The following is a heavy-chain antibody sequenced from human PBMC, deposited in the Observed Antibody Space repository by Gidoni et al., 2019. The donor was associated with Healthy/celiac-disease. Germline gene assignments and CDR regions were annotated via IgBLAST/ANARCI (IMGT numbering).Heavy chain of an antibody. J-gene: IGHJ4*02. Sequence: RSLRLSCAASGFTFSSYAMHWVRQAPGKDLEWVAVISYDGSNKYYAASVKGRFTISRDNSKNTLYLQLNSLRAEDTAVYYCARENGIVATPYFDYWGQGTLVTVSS. V-gene: IGHV3-30-3*01. CDR2: ISYDGSNK. CDR3: ARENGIVATPYFDY. CDR1: GFTFSSYA. D-gene: IGHD5-12*01.